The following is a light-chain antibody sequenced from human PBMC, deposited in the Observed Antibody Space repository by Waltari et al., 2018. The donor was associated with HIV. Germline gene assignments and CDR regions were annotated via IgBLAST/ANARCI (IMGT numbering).Light chain of an antibody. CDR1: QSLSVRY. Sequence: EIVLTQSPGTLSLSPGDSVTLSCRASQSLSVRYIAWYQQRPGQPPRLLIYEGVTRATGIPDRVSGSGSVRDFSLSISRLEPEDFAVYFCQQYSDSPPGTFGQGTKVEMK. V-gene: IGKV3-20*01. J-gene: IGKJ1*01. CDR3: QQYSDSPPGT. CDR2: EGV.